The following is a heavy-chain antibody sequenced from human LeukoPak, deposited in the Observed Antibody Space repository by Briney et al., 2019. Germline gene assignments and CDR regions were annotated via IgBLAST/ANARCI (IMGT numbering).Heavy chain of an antibody. D-gene: IGHD3-22*01. CDR2: IYPGDSDT. CDR3: ARLYYYDSSGYSSAFDI. J-gene: IGHJ3*02. Sequence: GESLKISCNGSGYSFTSYWIGWVRQMPGKGLEWMGIIYPGDSDTRYSPSFQGQVTISADKSISTAYLQWSSLKASDTAMYYCARLYYYDSSGYSSAFDIWGQGTMVTVSS. CDR1: GYSFTSYW. V-gene: IGHV5-51*01.